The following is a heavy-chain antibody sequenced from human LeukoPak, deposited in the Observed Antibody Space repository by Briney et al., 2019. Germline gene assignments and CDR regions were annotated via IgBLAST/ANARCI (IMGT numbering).Heavy chain of an antibody. D-gene: IGHD1-26*01. J-gene: IGHJ4*02. Sequence: GRSLRLSCAASGFTFSDYYMGWIRQAPGKGLEWVSSITSSGSTIYYADSVKGRFTISRGNAKNSLYLQMNSLRVEDTAMYYCARVYSGSSFDYWGQGTLVTVSS. CDR1: GFTFSDYY. V-gene: IGHV3-11*01. CDR2: ITSSGSTI. CDR3: ARVYSGSSFDY.